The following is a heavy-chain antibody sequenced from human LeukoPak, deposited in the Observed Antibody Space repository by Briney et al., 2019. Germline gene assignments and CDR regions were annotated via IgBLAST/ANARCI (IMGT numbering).Heavy chain of an antibody. D-gene: IGHD3-9*01. CDR1: GYTFTGYH. CDR3: AREYYDILTGYSFDY. CDR2: INPNSGGT. V-gene: IGHV1-2*02. J-gene: IGHJ4*02. Sequence: ASVKVSCKASGYTFTGYHMHWVRQAPGQGLEWMGWINPNSGGTNYAQKFQGRVTMTRDTSISTAYMELSRLRSDDTAVYYCAREYYDILTGYSFDYWGQGTLVTVSS.